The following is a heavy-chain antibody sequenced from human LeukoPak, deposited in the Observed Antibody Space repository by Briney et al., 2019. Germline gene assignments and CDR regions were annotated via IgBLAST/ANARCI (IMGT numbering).Heavy chain of an antibody. J-gene: IGHJ4*02. CDR1: GFTFSSYW. CDR3: ARVEVGGSYSKFDY. D-gene: IGHD1-26*01. Sequence: HPGRSLRLSCAASGFTFSSYWMHWVRQAPGKGLVWVSRINEDGREKTYADSVKGRFTISRDNAKNTVYLQMNSLRAEDSAVYYCARVEVGGSYSKFDYWGQGTLVTVSS. V-gene: IGHV3-74*01. CDR2: INEDGREK.